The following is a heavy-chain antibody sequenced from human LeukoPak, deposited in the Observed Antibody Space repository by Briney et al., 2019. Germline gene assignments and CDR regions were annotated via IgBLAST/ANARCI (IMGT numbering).Heavy chain of an antibody. CDR3: ARGSCSTTSCLEVY. V-gene: IGHV3-7*01. Sequence: GGSLRLSCAATVFTFSSYWMIWVRKAPGRGLEWLDKIEQDGSEKYYEGSVKGRFTTSRDSAKNSMYLKMNSVRAEDTAVYYCARGSCSTTSCLEVYWGDRTLVTVSS. CDR1: VFTFSSYW. CDR2: IEQDGSEK. J-gene: IGHJ4*01. D-gene: IGHD2-2*01.